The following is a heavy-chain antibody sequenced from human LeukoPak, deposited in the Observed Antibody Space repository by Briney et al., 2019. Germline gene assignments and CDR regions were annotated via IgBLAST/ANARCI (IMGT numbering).Heavy chain of an antibody. V-gene: IGHV1-46*01. D-gene: IGHD3-10*01. CDR2: INPSGGST. Sequence: GASVKVSCKASGYTFTSYYMHWVRQAPGQGLEWMGIINPSGGSTSYAQKFQGRVTMTRDMSTSTVYMELSSLRSEDTAVYYCATGSGSGSYQNLLFDYWGQGTLVTVSS. J-gene: IGHJ4*02. CDR1: GYTFTSYY. CDR3: ATGSGSGSYQNLLFDY.